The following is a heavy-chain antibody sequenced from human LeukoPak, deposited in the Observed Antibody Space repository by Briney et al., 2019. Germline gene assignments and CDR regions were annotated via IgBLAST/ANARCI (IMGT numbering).Heavy chain of an antibody. Sequence: PGGSLRLSCAASGFTFTSYSMNWVRQAPGKGLEWVSTISGGGGSTYYADSVKGRFTIPRDNSKNTLYLQVNSLRAEDTAVYYCAKGGKWDVTPFDYWGQGTLVTLSS. CDR1: GFTFTSYS. V-gene: IGHV3-23*01. CDR2: ISGGGGST. J-gene: IGHJ4*02. CDR3: AKGGKWDVTPFDY. D-gene: IGHD1-26*01.